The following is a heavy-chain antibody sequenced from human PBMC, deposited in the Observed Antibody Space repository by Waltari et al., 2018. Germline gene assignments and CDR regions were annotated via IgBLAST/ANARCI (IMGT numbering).Heavy chain of an antibody. CDR1: GVAISSYS. J-gene: IGHJ4*02. CDR2: FYNSGSP. Sequence: QVQLQELGPGLVKPSETLSVTCTVSGVAISSYSWSWVRQPAGKGLEGIGRFYNSGSPNCKALLRSRVTRSLYGPKNQFALRLSSVTAADTAGYYCARAVVIPSARIYCFDSWGRGTLVTVSS. V-gene: IGHV4-4*07. D-gene: IGHD3-22*01. CDR3: ARAVVIPSARIYCFDS.